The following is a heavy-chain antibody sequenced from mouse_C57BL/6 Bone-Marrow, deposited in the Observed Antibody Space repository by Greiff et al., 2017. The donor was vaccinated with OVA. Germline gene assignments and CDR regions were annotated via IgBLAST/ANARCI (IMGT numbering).Heavy chain of an antibody. CDR1: GYTFTDYY. Sequence: QVHVKQSGAELVRPGASVKLSCKASGYTFTDYYINWVKQRPGQGLEWIARIYPGSGNTYYNEKFKGKATLTAEKSSSTAYMQLSSLTSEDSAVYFCARGLYYGSSYDAMDYWGQGTSVTVSS. CDR2: IYPGSGNT. CDR3: ARGLYYGSSYDAMDY. V-gene: IGHV1-76*01. D-gene: IGHD1-1*01. J-gene: IGHJ4*01.